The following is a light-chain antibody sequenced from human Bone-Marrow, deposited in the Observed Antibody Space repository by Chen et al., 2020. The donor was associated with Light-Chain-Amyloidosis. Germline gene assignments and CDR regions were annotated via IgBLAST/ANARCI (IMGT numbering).Light chain of an antibody. CDR2: EVT. V-gene: IGLV2-8*01. CDR3: ASYAGTSLYV. CDR1: SSDVGGYNY. J-gene: IGLJ1*01. Sequence: QPALTQPPSVSGSPGQSVTISCTGSSSDVGGYNYVSWYQHHPGKAPKLMIYEVTKRPSGVPDRFSGSKSGNTASLTVSGLQAEDAADYYCASYAGTSLYVFGSGTKVTV.